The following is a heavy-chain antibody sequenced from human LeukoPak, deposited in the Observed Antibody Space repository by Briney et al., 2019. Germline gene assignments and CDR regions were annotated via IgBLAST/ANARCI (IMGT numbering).Heavy chain of an antibody. Sequence: GGSLRLSCAASGFTFDDYGMSWVRQAPGKGLEWVSGINWNGGITGYADSVKGRFTISRDNAKNSLYLQMNSLRAEDTAVYYCAPQRGFRLLDRYFESWGQGTLVTVSS. CDR1: GFTFDDYG. J-gene: IGHJ4*02. D-gene: IGHD5-18*01. CDR2: INWNGGIT. CDR3: APQRGFRLLDRYFES. V-gene: IGHV3-20*04.